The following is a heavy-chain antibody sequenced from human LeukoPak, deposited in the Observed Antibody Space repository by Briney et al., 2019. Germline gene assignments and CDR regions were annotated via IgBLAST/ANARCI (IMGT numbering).Heavy chain of an antibody. CDR3: VISWDYYDSSDTGGYFDY. V-gene: IGHV3-64D*06. Sequence: GGSLRLSCSASGFTFSSYATHWVRQAPGKGLEYVSAISSNGGSTYYADSVKGRFTISRDNSKNTLYLQMSSLRAEDTAVYYCVISWDYYDSSDTGGYFDYWGQGTLVTVSS. J-gene: IGHJ4*02. D-gene: IGHD3-22*01. CDR1: GFTFSSYA. CDR2: ISSNGGST.